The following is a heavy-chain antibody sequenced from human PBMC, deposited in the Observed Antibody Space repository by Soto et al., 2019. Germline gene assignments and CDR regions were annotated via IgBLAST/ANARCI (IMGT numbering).Heavy chain of an antibody. V-gene: IGHV3-21*01. CDR2: ISSSSSYI. J-gene: IGHJ4*02. D-gene: IGHD4-4*01. Sequence: GGSLRLSCAASGFTFSSYSMNWVRQAPGKGLEWVSSISSSSSYIYYADSVKGRFTISRDNAKNSLYLQMNSLRAEDTAVYYCARPRDYSNPYFDYWGQGTLVTVSS. CDR3: ARPRDYSNPYFDY. CDR1: GFTFSSYS.